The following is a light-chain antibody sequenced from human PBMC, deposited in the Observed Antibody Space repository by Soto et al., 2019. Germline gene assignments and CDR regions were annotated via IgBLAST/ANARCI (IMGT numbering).Light chain of an antibody. CDR2: KAS. V-gene: IGKV1-5*03. CDR1: QTISSW. J-gene: IGKJ5*01. Sequence: DIQMTQSPSTLSGSVGDRVTITCRASQTISSWLAWYQQKPGKAPKLLIYKASTLKSGVPSRFSGSGSGTDFTLTISILEPEDFAVYYCQQRSSWPITFGQGTRLEIK. CDR3: QQRSSWPIT.